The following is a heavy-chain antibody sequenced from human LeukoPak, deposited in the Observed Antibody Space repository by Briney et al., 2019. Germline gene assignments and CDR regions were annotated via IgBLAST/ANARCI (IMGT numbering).Heavy chain of an antibody. D-gene: IGHD3-10*01. Sequence: PGGSLRLSCAASGFTFSSYAMHWVRQAPGKGLEWVAVISYDGSNKYYADSVKGRFTISRDNSKNTLYLQMNSLRAEDTAVYYCARDPPTPNYYCTGSYSYYFDYWGQGTLVTVSS. J-gene: IGHJ4*02. CDR2: ISYDGSNK. CDR3: ARDPPTPNYYCTGSYSYYFDY. V-gene: IGHV3-30*04. CDR1: GFTFSSYA.